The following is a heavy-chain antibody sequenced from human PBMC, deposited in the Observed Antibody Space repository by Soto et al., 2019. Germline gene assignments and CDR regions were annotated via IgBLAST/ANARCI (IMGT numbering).Heavy chain of an antibody. Sequence: QVQLQESGPGLVRPSQTLFLTCTVSGGSISSGGYYWSWIRQPPGRGLEWLGSIYNSDTYYNSSLKSRITIFVDTPKNQFSLKLSSVTAADTAVYYCARYGNWQGGYWGQGTLVTVSS. CDR2: IYNSDT. D-gene: IGHD1-1*01. CDR1: GGSISSGGYY. CDR3: ARYGNWQGGY. J-gene: IGHJ4*02. V-gene: IGHV4-30-4*01.